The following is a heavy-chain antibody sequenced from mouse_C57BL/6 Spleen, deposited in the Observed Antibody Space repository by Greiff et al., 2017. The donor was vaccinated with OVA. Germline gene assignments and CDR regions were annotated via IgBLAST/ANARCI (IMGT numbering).Heavy chain of an antibody. Sequence: QVQLQQSGAELVRPGASVTLSCKASGYTFTDYEMHWVKQTPVHGLEWIGAIDPETGGTAYNQKFKGKAILTADKSSSTAYMELRSLTSEDSAVYYCTGTTDPSYAMDYWGQGTSVTVSS. J-gene: IGHJ4*01. CDR1: GYTFTDYE. CDR3: TGTTDPSYAMDY. D-gene: IGHD1-1*01. V-gene: IGHV1-15*01. CDR2: IDPETGGT.